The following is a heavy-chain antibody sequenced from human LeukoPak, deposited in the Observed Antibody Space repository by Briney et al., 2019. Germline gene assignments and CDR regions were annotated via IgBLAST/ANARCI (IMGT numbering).Heavy chain of an antibody. V-gene: IGHV3-21*01. CDR1: GFIFSNCS. D-gene: IGHD4-23*01. CDR3: AGDYEGNLAFDI. J-gene: IGHJ3*02. Sequence: GGSLRLSCAASGFIFSNCSMNWVRQAPGKGLEWVSSISSSSTYIYYADSLEGRFTISRDNVRNSLYLQMNSLRAEDTAVYYCAGDYEGNLAFDIWGQGTMVTVSS. CDR2: ISSSSTYI.